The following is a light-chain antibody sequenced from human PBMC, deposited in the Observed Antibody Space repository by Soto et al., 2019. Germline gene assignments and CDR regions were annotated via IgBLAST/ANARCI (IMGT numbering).Light chain of an antibody. CDR3: NSYTSANTYV. J-gene: IGLJ1*01. CDR1: ASDVGGYNR. Sequence: ALTQPASVSGSPGQSITISCTGTASDVGGYNRISWYQQLPGKAPKLMIYEVNNRPSGVSNRFSASKSGNTASLTISGLQAEDEADYYCNSYTSANTYVFGSGTKLTVL. V-gene: IGLV2-14*01. CDR2: EVN.